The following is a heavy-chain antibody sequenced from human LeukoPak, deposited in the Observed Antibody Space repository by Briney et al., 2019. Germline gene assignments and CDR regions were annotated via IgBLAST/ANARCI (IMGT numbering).Heavy chain of an antibody. Sequence: PSETLSLTCSVSGASVNRHHWSWIRQPPGKELEWIGTFYHSGNSANTIYNSSLNSRVTFSVDASKNQFSLRLDSVTGADTAIYFCTFTGRWLEFDFWGQGALVTVSS. CDR2: FYHSGNSANT. V-gene: IGHV4-59*02. D-gene: IGHD5-24*01. CDR1: GASVNRHH. CDR3: TFTGRWLEFDF. J-gene: IGHJ4*02.